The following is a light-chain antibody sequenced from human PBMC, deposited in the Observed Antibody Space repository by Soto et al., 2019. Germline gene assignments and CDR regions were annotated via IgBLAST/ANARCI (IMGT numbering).Light chain of an antibody. Sequence: QSVLTQPHSVSGSPGQSVTIFCTGTTNDVGAYNYVSWYQQHPVKAPKLIIFDVNKRPSGVPDRFSGSKSGNTASLTISGLQAEDEGDYFCCSYVGNCTPTWVFGGGTKLTVL. J-gene: IGLJ3*02. CDR2: DVN. CDR1: TNDVGAYNY. V-gene: IGLV2-11*01. CDR3: CSYVGNCTPTWV.